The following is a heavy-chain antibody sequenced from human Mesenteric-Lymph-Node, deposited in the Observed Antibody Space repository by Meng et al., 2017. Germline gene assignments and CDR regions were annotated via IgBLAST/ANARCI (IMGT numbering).Heavy chain of an antibody. V-gene: IGHV3-13*03. CDR2: IGTAGDT. CDR3: ARRGVTYCSTTSCFPTWFDP. J-gene: IGHJ5*02. D-gene: IGHD2-2*01. Sequence: GGSLRLSCAACGFTFSSYDMHWVRQATGKGLEWVSAIGTAGDTYYPGSVKGQFTISRENAKTSLYLQMNSLRADDTAVYYCARRGVTYCSTTSCFPTWFDPWGQGTLVTVSS. CDR1: GFTFSSYD.